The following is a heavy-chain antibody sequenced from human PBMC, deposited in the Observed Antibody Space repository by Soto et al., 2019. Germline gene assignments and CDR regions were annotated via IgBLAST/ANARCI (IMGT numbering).Heavy chain of an antibody. V-gene: IGHV1-18*01. D-gene: IGHD3-3*01. CDR2: ISAYNGNT. CDR3: ARFLEWGLPPNYYYYGMDV. J-gene: IGHJ6*02. Sequence: ASVKVSCKASGYTFTSYGISWVRQAPGQGLEWMGWISAYNGNTNYAQKLQGRVTMTTDTSTSTAYMELRSLRSDDTAVYYCARFLEWGLPPNYYYYGMDVWGQGTTVTVSS. CDR1: GYTFTSYG.